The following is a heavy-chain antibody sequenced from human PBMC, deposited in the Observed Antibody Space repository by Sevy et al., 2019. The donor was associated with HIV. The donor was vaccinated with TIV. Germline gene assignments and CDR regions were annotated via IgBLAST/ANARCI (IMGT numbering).Heavy chain of an antibody. J-gene: IGHJ6*02. CDR1: GFTFSNYA. CDR3: AKVGYYGSGRGGYGMDV. D-gene: IGHD3-10*01. CDR2: IGHNGDNT. Sequence: GGSLRLSCVASGFTFSNYAMTWVRQTPGKGLEWVSGIGHNGDNTHHAGSVKGRFSISRDNSKNTLYLQMNSLRAEDTAVYYCAKVGYYGSGRGGYGMDVWGQGTTVTVSS. V-gene: IGHV3-23*01.